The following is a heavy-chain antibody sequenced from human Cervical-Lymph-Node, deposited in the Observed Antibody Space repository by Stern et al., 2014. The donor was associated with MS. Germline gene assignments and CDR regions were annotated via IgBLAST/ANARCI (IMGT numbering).Heavy chain of an antibody. CDR3: AIAYRAS. J-gene: IGHJ4*02. D-gene: IGHD2-21*01. CDR1: GFTFRTYW. Sequence: EVQLLESGGGIVQPGGSLMISCVASGFTFRTYWMHWVRQGPGKGLEWVSRINGDGTVPTYADSVRGRFTISRNNANNTMSLQLDNLRVEDTAIYYCAIAYRASWGQGTLVTVST. V-gene: IGHV3-74*02. CDR2: INGDGTVP.